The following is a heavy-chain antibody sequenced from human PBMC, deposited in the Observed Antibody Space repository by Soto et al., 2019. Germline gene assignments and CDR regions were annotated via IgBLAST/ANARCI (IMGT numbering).Heavy chain of an antibody. CDR3: ARGYCSSTSCQSVDY. Sequence: QVQLQESGPGLVKPSETLSLTCTVSGGSISSYYWSWIRQPAGKGLEWIGRIYTSGSTNYNPSLKSRVTMSVDTSKNQFSLKLSSVTAADTAVYYCARGYCSSTSCQSVDYWGQVTLVTVSS. V-gene: IGHV4-4*07. D-gene: IGHD2-2*01. CDR1: GGSISSYY. CDR2: IYTSGST. J-gene: IGHJ4*02.